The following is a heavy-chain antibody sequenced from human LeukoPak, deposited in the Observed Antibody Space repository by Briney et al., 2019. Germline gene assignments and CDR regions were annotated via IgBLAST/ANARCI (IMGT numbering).Heavy chain of an antibody. D-gene: IGHD5-12*01. CDR1: GFTFSSYA. J-gene: IGHJ4*02. Sequence: GRSLRLSCAASGFTFSSYAMHWVRQAPGKGLEWVAVISYDGSNKYYTDSVKGRFTISRDNSKNTLYLQMNSLRAEDTAVYYCARERGDSGYDPAAYWGQGTLVTVSS. CDR2: ISYDGSNK. CDR3: ARERGDSGYDPAAY. V-gene: IGHV3-30-3*01.